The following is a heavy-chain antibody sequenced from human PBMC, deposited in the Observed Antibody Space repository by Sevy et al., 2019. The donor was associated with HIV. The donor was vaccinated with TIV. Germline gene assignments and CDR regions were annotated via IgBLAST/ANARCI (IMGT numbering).Heavy chain of an antibody. Sequence: SSVKVSCKVSGKTLTDISIHWVRQAPGKGLEWMVSFDPEDGETTYAQNFQDRVIVTEDTSTDTAYMELSSLRFEDTAVYYCASTWDYFDNSASYFDYWGQGTLVTVSS. J-gene: IGHJ4*02. D-gene: IGHD3-22*01. CDR3: ASTWDYFDNSASYFDY. V-gene: IGHV1-24*01. CDR2: FDPEDGET. CDR1: GKTLTDIS.